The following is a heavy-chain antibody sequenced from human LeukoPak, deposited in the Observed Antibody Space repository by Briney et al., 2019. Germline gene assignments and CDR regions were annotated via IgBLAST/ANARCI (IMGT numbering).Heavy chain of an antibody. Sequence: HVASVKVSCKASGDTLNNDGITWVRQAPGRGLEWMGRIVPIVEITNYAESFQGRVTITADKSTNTFYMQLASLMSSDTAIYFCARGNYGDPNWFDPWGQGTLATVSS. CDR3: ARGNYGDPNWFDP. CDR1: GDTLNNDG. V-gene: IGHV1-69*04. D-gene: IGHD4-17*01. CDR2: IVPIVEIT. J-gene: IGHJ5*02.